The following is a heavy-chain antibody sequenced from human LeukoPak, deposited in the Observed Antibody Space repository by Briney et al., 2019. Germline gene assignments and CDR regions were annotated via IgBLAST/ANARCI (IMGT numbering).Heavy chain of an antibody. D-gene: IGHD3-9*01. Sequence: SAEVSCKASGGTFSSYAISWVRQTPGQGLEWRGRIIPILGIANYAQRFQGRVTITADKSTSTAYMELSSLRSEDTAVYYCARVLVDYDILTGNYYYYGMDVWGQGTTVTVSS. J-gene: IGHJ6*02. V-gene: IGHV1-69*04. CDR1: GGTFSSYA. CDR2: IIPILGIA. CDR3: ARVLVDYDILTGNYYYYGMDV.